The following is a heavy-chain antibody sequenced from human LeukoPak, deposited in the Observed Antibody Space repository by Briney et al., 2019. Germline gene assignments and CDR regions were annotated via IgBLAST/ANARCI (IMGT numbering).Heavy chain of an antibody. CDR3: ATALVRYDSSGYYYGGWFDP. CDR1: GYTLTELS. V-gene: IGHV1-24*01. D-gene: IGHD3-22*01. J-gene: IGHJ5*02. CDR2: FDPEDGET. Sequence: ASVKVSCKVSGYTLTELSMHWVRQAPGKGLEWMGGFDPEDGETIYAQKFQGRVTMTEDTSTGTAYMELSSLRSEDTAVYYCATALVRYDSSGYYYGGWFDPWGQGTLVTVSS.